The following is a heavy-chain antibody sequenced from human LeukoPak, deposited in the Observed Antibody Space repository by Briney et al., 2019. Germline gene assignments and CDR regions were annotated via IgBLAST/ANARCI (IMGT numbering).Heavy chain of an antibody. CDR3: AKNGQSGFSFDP. D-gene: IGHD3-3*01. CDR1: DGSLNGHY. J-gene: IGHJ5*02. Sequence: SETLSLTCAVYDGSLNGHYWSWIRQSPGKGLEWIGEGSDIGGTKFNPSLKSRVSISADTSKNQFSLKLTSMTAADTAVYYCAKNGQSGFSFDPWGQGTLVTVSS. V-gene: IGHV4-34*01. CDR2: GSDIGGT.